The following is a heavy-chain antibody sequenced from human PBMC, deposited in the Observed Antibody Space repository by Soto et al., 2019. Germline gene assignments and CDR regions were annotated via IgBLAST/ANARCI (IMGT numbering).Heavy chain of an antibody. D-gene: IGHD1-1*01. J-gene: IGHJ5*02. CDR2: INHSGST. CDR1: GGSFSGYY. CDR3: ARGALRYRKPDNWFDP. V-gene: IGHV4-34*01. Sequence: ASETLSLTCAVYGGSFSGYYWGWIRQPPGKGLEWIGEINHSGSTNYNPSLKSRVTISVDTSKNQFSLKLSSVTAADTAVYYCARGALRYRKPDNWFDPWGQGTLVTVSS.